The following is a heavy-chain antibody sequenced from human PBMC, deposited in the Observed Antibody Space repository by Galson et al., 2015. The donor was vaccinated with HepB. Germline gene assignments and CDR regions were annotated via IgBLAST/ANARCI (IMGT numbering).Heavy chain of an antibody. V-gene: IGHV3-23*01. CDR2: IAATDSRR. J-gene: IGHJ6*03. CDR1: GFTFSTYA. D-gene: IGHD2-15*01. Sequence: SLRLSCAASGFTFSTYAMSWVRQAPGKGLEWVSSIAATDSRRYYADSVKGRFTISRDNSKNVLYLQMNGLRAEDTGVYHCAKDRADSVVSDYIDFWGKGTTVSVS. CDR3: AKDRADSVVSDYIDF.